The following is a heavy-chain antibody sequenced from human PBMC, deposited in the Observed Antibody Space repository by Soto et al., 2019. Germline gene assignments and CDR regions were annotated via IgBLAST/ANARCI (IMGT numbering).Heavy chain of an antibody. CDR1: GGSISSGDYY. CDR3: ARYNWSHWYFDL. J-gene: IGHJ2*01. D-gene: IGHD1-20*01. V-gene: IGHV4-30-4*01. Sequence: SETLSLTCTVSGGSISSGDYYWSWIRQPPGKGLEWIGYIYYSGSTYYNPSLKSRVTISVDTSKNQFSLKLSSVTAADTAVYYCARYNWSHWYFDLWGRGTLVTVYS. CDR2: IYYSGST.